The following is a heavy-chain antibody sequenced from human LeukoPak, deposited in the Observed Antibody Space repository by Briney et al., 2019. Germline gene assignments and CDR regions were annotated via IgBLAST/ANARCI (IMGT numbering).Heavy chain of an antibody. D-gene: IGHD4-17*01. J-gene: IGHJ4*02. V-gene: IGHV3-7*03. CDR1: GFTFSSYW. Sequence: GGSLRLSCAASGFTFSSYWMSWVRQAPGKGLEWVANIKQDGSEKYYVDSVKGRFTISRDNAKNSLYLQMNSLKTEDTAVYYCTTDPATVTPDYWGQGTLVTVSS. CDR2: IKQDGSEK. CDR3: TTDPATVTPDY.